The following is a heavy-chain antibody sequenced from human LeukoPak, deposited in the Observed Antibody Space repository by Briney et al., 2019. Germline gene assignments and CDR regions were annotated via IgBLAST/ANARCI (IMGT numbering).Heavy chain of an antibody. V-gene: IGHV1-2*02. Sequence: ASVKVSCKASGYTFTGYYMHWVRQAPGQGLERMGWINPNSGGTNYAQKFQGRVTMTRDTSISTAYMELSRLRSDDTAVYYCARGRGTMVRGVMENFDYWGQGTLVTVSS. D-gene: IGHD3-10*01. J-gene: IGHJ4*02. CDR3: ARGRGTMVRGVMENFDY. CDR2: INPNSGGT. CDR1: GYTFTGYY.